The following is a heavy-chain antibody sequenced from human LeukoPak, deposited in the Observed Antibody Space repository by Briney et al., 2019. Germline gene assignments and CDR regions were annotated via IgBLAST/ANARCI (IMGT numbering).Heavy chain of an antibody. V-gene: IGHV3-11*04. D-gene: IGHD3-22*01. Sequence: KPGGSLRLSCAASGFTFSDYYMSWIRQAPGKGLEWVSYISSSGSTIYYADSVKGRFTISRDNAKNSLYLQMNSLRAEDTAVYYCATQGEHSYDSNRSGYFQHWGQGTLVTVSS. CDR3: ATQGEHSYDSNRSGYFQH. CDR2: ISSSGSTI. CDR1: GFTFSDYY. J-gene: IGHJ1*01.